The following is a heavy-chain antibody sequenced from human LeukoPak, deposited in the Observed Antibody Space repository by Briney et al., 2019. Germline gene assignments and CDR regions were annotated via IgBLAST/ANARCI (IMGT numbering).Heavy chain of an antibody. J-gene: IGHJ4*02. D-gene: IGHD3-22*01. V-gene: IGHV3-23*01. CDR2: ISGSGGST. CDR1: GFTFSSYS. CDR3: AKVRASSGYTFFDY. Sequence: PGGSLRLSCAASGFTFSSYSMSWVRQAPGKGLEWVSAISGSGGSTYYADSVKGRFTISRDNSKNTLYLQMNSLRAEDTAVYYCAKVRASSGYTFFDYWGQGTLVTVSS.